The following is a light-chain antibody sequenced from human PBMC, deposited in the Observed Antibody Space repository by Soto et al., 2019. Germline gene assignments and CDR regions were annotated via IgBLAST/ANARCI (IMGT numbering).Light chain of an antibody. CDR2: GAS. CDR1: QSVSSNY. J-gene: IGKJ1*01. Sequence: EIVLTQSPGTLSLSPGERATLSCRASQSVSSNYLAWYQRKPGQAPRLLIYGASNRATGIPNRFSGSGSGTDFTLTITRLETEDFVVYYCQQYGRSLPTFGQGTKVEI. V-gene: IGKV3-20*01. CDR3: QQYGRSLPT.